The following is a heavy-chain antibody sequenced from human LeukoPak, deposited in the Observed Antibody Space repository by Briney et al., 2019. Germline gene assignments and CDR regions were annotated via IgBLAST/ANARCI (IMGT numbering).Heavy chain of an antibody. D-gene: IGHD5-12*01. CDR3: ARSSDIVATRGFDY. CDR1: GGSISSGGYY. J-gene: IGHJ4*02. Sequence: PSETLSLTCTVSGGSISSGGYYWSWIRQPPGKGLEWIGYIYHSGSTYYNPSLKSRVTISVDRSKNQFSLKLSSVTAADTAVYYCARSSDIVATRGFDYWGQGTLVTVSS. CDR2: IYHSGST. V-gene: IGHV4-30-2*01.